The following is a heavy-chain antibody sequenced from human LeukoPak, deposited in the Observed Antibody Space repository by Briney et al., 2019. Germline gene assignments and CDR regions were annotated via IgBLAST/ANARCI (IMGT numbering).Heavy chain of an antibody. J-gene: IGHJ5*02. CDR1: GFGFSSFA. Sequence: GGSLRLSCAASGFGFSSFAMTWVRQAPGKGLEWASSITGGHYPTYNTDSVKGRFTISRDNSKNTLYLQMNSLRADDTAVYYCTKDPNGDYVGAFDPWGQGTLVTVSS. V-gene: IGHV3-23*01. CDR2: ITGGHYPT. CDR3: TKDPNGDYVGAFDP. D-gene: IGHD4-17*01.